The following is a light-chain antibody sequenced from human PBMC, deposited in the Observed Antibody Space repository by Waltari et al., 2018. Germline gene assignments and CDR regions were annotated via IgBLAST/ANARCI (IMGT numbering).Light chain of an antibody. CDR2: GAY. J-gene: IGKJ4*01. Sequence: EIVVTQSPATLSVSPGERVTLSCRASQNVGTSLAWYQQKPGQTPRLLIFGAYSRASGVPARFSGRGSGTDFPLAISSLQSEDFAVYYCQQYEDWPRHSFGGGTKVQIE. CDR3: QQYEDWPRHS. CDR1: QNVGTS. V-gene: IGKV3-15*01.